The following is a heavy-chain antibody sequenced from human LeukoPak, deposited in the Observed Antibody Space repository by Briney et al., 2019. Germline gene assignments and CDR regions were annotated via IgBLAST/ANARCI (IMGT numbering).Heavy chain of an antibody. D-gene: IGHD3-22*01. CDR1: GFAVSDNY. V-gene: IGHV3-53*01. Sequence: GGSLRLSCAASGFAVSDNYMTWVRQAPGKGLEWVSVIYAGGTTHYADSVKVRFTISRDSSTNMLYLQMNSLRAEDTAVYYCARERATSGYILAYWGPGTQVTVSS. CDR3: ARERATSGYILAY. CDR2: IYAGGTT. J-gene: IGHJ4*02.